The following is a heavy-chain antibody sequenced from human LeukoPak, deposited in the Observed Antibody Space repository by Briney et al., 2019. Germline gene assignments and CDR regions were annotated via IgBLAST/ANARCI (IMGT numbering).Heavy chain of an antibody. CDR1: GGSFSGYY. CDR3: ARFGVLGPYGSGSYYYFDY. D-gene: IGHD3-10*01. Sequence: SETLSLTCAVYGGSFSGYYWSWIRQPPGKGLEWIGEINHSGSTNYNPSLKSRVTISVDTPKNQFSLKLSSVTAADTAVYYCARFGVLGPYGSGSYYYFDYWGQGTLVTVSS. J-gene: IGHJ4*02. V-gene: IGHV4-34*01. CDR2: INHSGST.